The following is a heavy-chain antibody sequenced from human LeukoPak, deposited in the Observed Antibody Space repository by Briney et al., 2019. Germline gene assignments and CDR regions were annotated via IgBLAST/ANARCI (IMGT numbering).Heavy chain of an antibody. V-gene: IGHV3-74*01. Sequence: GGSLTLSCAASGFTFSTYWMHWVRHPPGKGLGWVSCINTNVSSTSYADSVKGRFTISRDNAKNTLYLQMNSLRAEDTAVYYCARARYCTTTSCRNWFDPWGQGTLVTVSS. CDR1: GFTFSTYW. CDR2: INTNVSST. J-gene: IGHJ5*02. CDR3: ARARYCTTTSCRNWFDP. D-gene: IGHD2-2*01.